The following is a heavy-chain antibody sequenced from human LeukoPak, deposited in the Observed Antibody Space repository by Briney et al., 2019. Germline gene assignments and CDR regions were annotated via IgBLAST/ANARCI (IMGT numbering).Heavy chain of an antibody. CDR1: GFTFSSYG. CDR2: IWYDGSNK. CDR3: AKDGDAGTSYYFYYMDV. D-gene: IGHD7-27*01. Sequence: PGRSLRLSCAASGFTFSSYGMHWVRQVPGKGLEWVAVIWYDGSNKYYADSVQGRFTISRDSSKNTLYLQMNSLRAEDTAVYYCAKDGDAGTSYYFYYMDVWGKGTTVTVSS. V-gene: IGHV3-33*06. J-gene: IGHJ6*03.